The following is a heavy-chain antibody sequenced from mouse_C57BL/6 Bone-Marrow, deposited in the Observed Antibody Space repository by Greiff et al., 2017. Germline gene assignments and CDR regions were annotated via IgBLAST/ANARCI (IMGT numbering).Heavy chain of an antibody. V-gene: IGHV1-19*01. CDR2: INPSDSGT. Sequence: EVQLQQSGPVLVKPGSSVKMSCKASGYTFTDYYMNWVKQSHVKSLEWIGVINPSDSGTSYNQKFKGKATLTVDKSSSTAYMELNSLTSEDSAVYYGARGGGWVRPRDWYCDVWGTGTTVTVSS. J-gene: IGHJ1*03. D-gene: IGHD2-3*01. CDR3: ARGGGWVRPRDWYCDV. CDR1: GYTFTDYY.